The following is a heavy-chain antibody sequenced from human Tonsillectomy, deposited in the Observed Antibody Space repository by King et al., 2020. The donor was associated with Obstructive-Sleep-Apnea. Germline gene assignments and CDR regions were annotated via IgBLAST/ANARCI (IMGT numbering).Heavy chain of an antibody. Sequence: QLVQSGGGVVQPGTSLRLSCAASGFSFSTRDIHWGRQAPGKGLEWVALISWNERDKYYADSVKGRFTISRDNSKNTLYLEMNGLRAEDTAAYYCAKGEWSSRSIDYWGQGTLVTVSS. CDR2: ISWNERDK. D-gene: IGHD6-13*01. CDR1: GFSFSTRD. V-gene: IGHV3-30*18. J-gene: IGHJ4*02. CDR3: AKGEWSSRSIDY.